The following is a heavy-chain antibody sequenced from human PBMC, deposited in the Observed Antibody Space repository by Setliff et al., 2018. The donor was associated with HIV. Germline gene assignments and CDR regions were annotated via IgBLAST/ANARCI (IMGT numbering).Heavy chain of an antibody. J-gene: IGHJ4*02. CDR1: GGSISSGGYY. Sequence: SETLSLTCTVSGGSISSGGYYWSWIRQHPGKGLEWIGYLYYSGTTHYNPSHKSRVFISVDTSKNQFSLKLSSVTAADTAVYYCARQPSWGSIDYWGQGTLVTVSS. V-gene: IGHV4-31*03. CDR3: ARQPSWGSIDY. D-gene: IGHD7-27*01. CDR2: LYYSGTT.